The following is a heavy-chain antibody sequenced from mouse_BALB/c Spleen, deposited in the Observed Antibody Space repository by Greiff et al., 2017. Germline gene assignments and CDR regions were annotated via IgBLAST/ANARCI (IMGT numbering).Heavy chain of an antibody. D-gene: IGHD2-4*01. CDR1: GFTFSSFG. CDR2: ISSGSSTI. Sequence: EVQLVESGGGLVQPGGSRKLSCAASGFTFSSFGMHWVRQAPEKGLEWVAYISSGSSTIYYADTVKGRFTISRDNPKNTLFLQMTSLRSEDTAMYYCARSTYYDYEAWFAYWGQGTLVTVSA. V-gene: IGHV5-17*02. CDR3: ARSTYYDYEAWFAY. J-gene: IGHJ3*01.